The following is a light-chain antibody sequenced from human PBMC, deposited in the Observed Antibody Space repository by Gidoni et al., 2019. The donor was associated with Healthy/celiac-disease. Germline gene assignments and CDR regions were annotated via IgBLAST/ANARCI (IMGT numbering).Light chain of an antibody. CDR2: AAS. J-gene: IGKJ1*01. CDR3: QQSYSTPWT. CDR1: QSISSY. V-gene: IGKV1-39*01. Sequence: DIQMTQSPSSLSASVGDSVTITCRASQSISSYLNWYQQKQGKAPKLLIYAASSLQSGVPSRFSGSGSGTDFTLTISSLQPEDFATYYCQQSYSTPWTFXXXTKVEIK.